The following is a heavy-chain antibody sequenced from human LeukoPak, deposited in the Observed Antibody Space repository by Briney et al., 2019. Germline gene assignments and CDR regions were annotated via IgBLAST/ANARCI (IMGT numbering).Heavy chain of an antibody. CDR3: AKEWLVPYFDY. CDR1: GFTFSSYA. J-gene: IGHJ4*02. V-gene: IGHV3-23*01. CDR2: ISGSGGST. D-gene: IGHD6-19*01. Sequence: GGSLRLSCAASGFTFSSYAMSWVRQAPGKGLEWVSTISGSGGSTSYADSVKGRFTISRDNSKSTLYLQMNSLRAEDTAVYYCAKEWLVPYFDYWGQGTLVTVSS.